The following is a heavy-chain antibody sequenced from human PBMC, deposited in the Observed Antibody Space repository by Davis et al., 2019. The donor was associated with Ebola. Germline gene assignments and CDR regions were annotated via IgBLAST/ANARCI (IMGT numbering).Heavy chain of an antibody. V-gene: IGHV3-30*03. CDR1: GFTFSSYG. D-gene: IGHD2-2*02. CDR3: ARDDCSSTSCYTRAQDY. J-gene: IGHJ4*02. Sequence: GGSLRLSCAASGFTFSSYGMHWVRQAPGKGLEWVAVISYDGSNKYYADSVKGRFTISRDNSKNTLYLQMNSLRAEDTAVYYCARDDCSSTSCYTRAQDYWGQGTLVTVSS. CDR2: ISYDGSNK.